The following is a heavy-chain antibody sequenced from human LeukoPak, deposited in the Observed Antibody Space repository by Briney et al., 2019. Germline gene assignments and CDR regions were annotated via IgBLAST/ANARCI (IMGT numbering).Heavy chain of an antibody. CDR3: ARDLVHHRLLATVYNWFDP. CDR2: INTYNGNT. D-gene: IGHD3-3*02. J-gene: IGHJ5*02. V-gene: IGHV1-18*01. CDR1: GGTFSSYA. Sequence: ASVKVSCKASGGTFSSYAISWVRQAPGQGLEWMGWINTYNGNTKYAQKLQGRVTMTTDTSTSTAYMELRSLRSDDTAVYYCARDLVHHRLLATVYNWFDPWGQGTLVTVSS.